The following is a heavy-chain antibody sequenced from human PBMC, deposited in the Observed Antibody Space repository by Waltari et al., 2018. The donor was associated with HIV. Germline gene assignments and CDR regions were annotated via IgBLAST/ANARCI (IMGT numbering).Heavy chain of an antibody. CDR2: LFYSGST. V-gene: IGHV4-39*01. CDR1: GGSIGRSSNF. D-gene: IGHD1-26*01. Sequence: QMQLQESGPGLVKPSETLSLTCTVSGGSIGRSSNFWGWFRQAPGKGREWIGILFYSGSTDYNPSLKSRVTISVDTSKNQFSLKMSSVTAADTAVYYCARLQGWEVIGSAAFDIWGQGTMVTVSS. CDR3: ARLQGWEVIGSAAFDI. J-gene: IGHJ3*02.